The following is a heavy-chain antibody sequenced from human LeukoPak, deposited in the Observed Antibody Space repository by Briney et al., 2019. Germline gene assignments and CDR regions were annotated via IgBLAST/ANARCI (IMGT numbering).Heavy chain of an antibody. CDR3: AKDVGYCSSTSCYTFDY. V-gene: IGHV3-23*01. CDR2: ISGSGGST. Sequence: GGSLRLSCAASGFTFSSYAMSWVRQAPGKGLEWVSAISGSGGSTYYADSEKGRFTISRDNSKNTLYLQMNSLRAEDTAVYYCAKDVGYCSSTSCYTFDYWGQGTLVTVSS. D-gene: IGHD2-2*02. J-gene: IGHJ4*02. CDR1: GFTFSSYA.